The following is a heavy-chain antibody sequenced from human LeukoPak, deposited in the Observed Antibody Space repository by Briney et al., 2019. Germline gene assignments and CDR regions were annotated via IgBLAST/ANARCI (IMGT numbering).Heavy chain of an antibody. CDR2: IRYDGSNK. D-gene: IGHD3-16*01. V-gene: IGHV3-30*02. CDR1: GFTFSSYG. Sequence: GGSLRLSCAAPGFTFSSYGMHWVRQALGKGLEWVAFIRYDGSNKYYADSVKGRFTISRDNSKNSLYLQMNSLRAEDTAVYYCARDLGWPNDYWGQGTLVTVSS. CDR3: ARDLGWPNDY. J-gene: IGHJ4*02.